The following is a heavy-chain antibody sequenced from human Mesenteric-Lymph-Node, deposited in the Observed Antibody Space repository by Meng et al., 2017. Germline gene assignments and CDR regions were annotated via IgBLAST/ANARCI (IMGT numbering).Heavy chain of an antibody. D-gene: IGHD3-10*01. CDR3: ARSQAAFAGSYYYYGLDV. V-gene: IGHV6-1*01. J-gene: IGHJ6*02. CDR1: GDSVFTTGAA. CDR2: TYYRSKYYN. Sequence: LRLSCAISGDSVFTTGAAWNWIRQSPSRGLEWLGRTYYRSKYYNDYAVSVKSRITINPETSENQFSLQLNSVTPEDTAVYYCARSQAAFAGSYYYYGLDVWGQGTTVTVSS.